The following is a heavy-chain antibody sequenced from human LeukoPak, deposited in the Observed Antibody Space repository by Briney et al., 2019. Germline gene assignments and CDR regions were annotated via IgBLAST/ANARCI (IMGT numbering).Heavy chain of an antibody. CDR1: GYTFTSYY. CDR3: ATVPAVAGLYYFDY. Sequence: ASVKVSCKASGYTFTSYYMHWVRQAPGQGLEWMGIINPSGGSTSYAQKFQGRVTMTEDTSTDTAYMELSSLRSEDTAVYYCATVPAVAGLYYFDYWGQGTLVTVSS. CDR2: INPSGGST. J-gene: IGHJ4*02. V-gene: IGHV1-46*01. D-gene: IGHD6-19*01.